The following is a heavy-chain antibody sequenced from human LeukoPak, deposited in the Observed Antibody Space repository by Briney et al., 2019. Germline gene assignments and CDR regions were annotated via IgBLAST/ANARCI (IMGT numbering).Heavy chain of an antibody. D-gene: IGHD3-22*01. Sequence: ASVKVSCKASAYTFTGYYMHWVRQAPGQGLEWVGWINLKSGGTNYAQKFQGRVTMTRDTSTSTVYMELSSLRSEDTAVYYCARELSIGAFDIWGQGTIVTVSS. CDR2: INLKSGGT. CDR1: AYTFTGYY. CDR3: ARELSIGAFDI. J-gene: IGHJ3*02. V-gene: IGHV1-2*02.